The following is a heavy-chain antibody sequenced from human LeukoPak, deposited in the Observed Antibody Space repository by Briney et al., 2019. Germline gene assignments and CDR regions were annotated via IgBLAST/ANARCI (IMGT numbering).Heavy chain of an antibody. V-gene: IGHV4-34*01. J-gene: IGHJ5*02. Sequence: SETLSLTSAVYGGSFSGYYWSWIRQPPGKGLEWIGEINHSGSTNYNPSLKSRVTISVDTSKNQFSLKLSSVTAADTAVYYCARVPSSPWGYYDSSGYYAWFDPWGQGTLVTVSS. D-gene: IGHD3-22*01. CDR1: GGSFSGYY. CDR2: INHSGST. CDR3: ARVPSSPWGYYDSSGYYAWFDP.